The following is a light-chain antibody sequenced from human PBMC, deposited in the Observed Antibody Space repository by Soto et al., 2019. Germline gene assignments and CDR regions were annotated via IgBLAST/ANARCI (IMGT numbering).Light chain of an antibody. J-gene: IGKJ3*01. V-gene: IGKV3-20*01. CDR3: QHYGNSPPSVT. CDR1: QSVSSSH. CDR2: RAS. Sequence: EIVLTQSADTLSLSPGERATLSCRASQSVSSSHLAWYQQRLGQAPRLLIYRASSRATGIPDRFSGSGSGTDFTLTISRLEPEDFAVYYCQHYGNSPPSVTFGPGTKVDIK.